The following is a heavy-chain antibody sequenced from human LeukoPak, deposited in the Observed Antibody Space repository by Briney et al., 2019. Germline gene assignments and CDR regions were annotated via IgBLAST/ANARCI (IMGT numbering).Heavy chain of an antibody. V-gene: IGHV4-59*01. CDR1: GGSISSYY. CDR2: IYYSGST. CDR3: ARAPDYGDSVSDL. Sequence: SETLSLTCTVSGGSISSYYWSWIRQPPGKGLEWIGYIYYSGSTNYNPSLKSRVTISVDTSKNQFSLKLSSVTAADTAVYYCARAPDYGDSVSDLWGRGTLVTVSS. J-gene: IGHJ2*01. D-gene: IGHD4-17*01.